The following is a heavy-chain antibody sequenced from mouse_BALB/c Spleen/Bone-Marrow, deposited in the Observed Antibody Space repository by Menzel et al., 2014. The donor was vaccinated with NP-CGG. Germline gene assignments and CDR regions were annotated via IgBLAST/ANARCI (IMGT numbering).Heavy chain of an antibody. CDR1: GFTFSGYA. Sequence: DVKLVESGGDLVKPGGSLKLSCAASGFTFSGYAMSWVRQTPEKRLEWVASISNGGSTYYPDSVKGRFTISRDNARNILYLQMTSLRSVDTAMYYCTRGRRDYGWYFDVWGAGTTVTVSS. J-gene: IGHJ1*01. V-gene: IGHV5-6-5*01. CDR2: ISNGGST. CDR3: TRGRRDYGWYFDV. D-gene: IGHD2-4*01.